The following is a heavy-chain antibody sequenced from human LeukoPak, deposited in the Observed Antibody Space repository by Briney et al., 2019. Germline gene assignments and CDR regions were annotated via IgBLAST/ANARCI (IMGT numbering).Heavy chain of an antibody. CDR2: ICSSGSA. CDR3: GRSAGFVHFDH. D-gene: IGHD3-16*01. Sequence: PSETLSLTCTVSGGSISNRNYHWGWIRQPPGKGLEWIGSICSSGSAYHNPSLKSRVTTSIDTSKNQFSLRLTSVTAADTALYYCGRSAGFVHFDHWGQGTLVTVSS. J-gene: IGHJ4*02. V-gene: IGHV4-39*01. CDR1: GGSISNRNYH.